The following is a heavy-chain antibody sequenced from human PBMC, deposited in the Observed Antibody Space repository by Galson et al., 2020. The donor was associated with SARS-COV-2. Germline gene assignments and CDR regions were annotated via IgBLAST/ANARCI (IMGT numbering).Heavy chain of an antibody. CDR3: ARQRDATTIFDY. CDR2: LYSGGTT. V-gene: IGHV3-66*04. J-gene: IGHJ4*02. CDR1: GFTVSNKY. D-gene: IGHD4-17*01. Sequence: TGGSLRLSCTPSGFTVSNKYMSWVRQAPGKGLEWVSALYSGGTTYYAHSVRGRFTISSDNSKNTVYLQMNSLRAEDTAVYYCARQRDATTIFDYWGQGTLVTVYS.